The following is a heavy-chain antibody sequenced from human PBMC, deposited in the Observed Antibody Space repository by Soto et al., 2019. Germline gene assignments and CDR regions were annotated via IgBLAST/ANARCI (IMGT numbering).Heavy chain of an antibody. CDR2: IFYSGST. CDR1: GVSLTSGTYY. V-gene: IGHV4-31*03. CDR3: ASTEDFFDY. Sequence: ILSLTCSVSGVSLTSGTYYWSWIRQHPGKGLEWIGYIFYSGSTDYNPSLKSRVNISVDTSKNQFSLKLSSVAAADTAVYYCASTEDFFDYWGQGTLVTVS. J-gene: IGHJ4*02.